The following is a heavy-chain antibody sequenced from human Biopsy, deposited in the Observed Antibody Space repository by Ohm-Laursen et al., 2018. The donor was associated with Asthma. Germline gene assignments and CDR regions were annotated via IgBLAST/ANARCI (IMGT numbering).Heavy chain of an antibody. CDR2: INPSGGST. Sequence: VASVKVSCKVSGYTFTSYYMHWVRQAPGQGLEWMGIINPSGGSTSYAQKFQGRVTMTRDTSTSTVYMELSSLRSEDTAVYYCARVSITPGAFDIWGQGTMVTVSS. CDR1: GYTFTSYY. J-gene: IGHJ3*02. V-gene: IGHV1-46*01. CDR3: ARVSITPGAFDI. D-gene: IGHD3-10*01.